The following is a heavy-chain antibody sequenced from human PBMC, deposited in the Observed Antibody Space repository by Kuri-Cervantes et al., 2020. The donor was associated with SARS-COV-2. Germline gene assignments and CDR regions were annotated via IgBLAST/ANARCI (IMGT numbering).Heavy chain of an antibody. Sequence: ASENVSCKASGYTFTSYGISWVRQAPGQGLEWMGWISAYNGNTNYAQKLQGRVTMTTDTSTSTAYMELRSLRSDDTAVYYCARDYIVVVPAANSNFDYWGQGTLVTVSS. CDR3: ARDYIVVVPAANSNFDY. CDR1: GYTFTSYG. CDR2: ISAYNGNT. V-gene: IGHV1-18*01. J-gene: IGHJ4*02. D-gene: IGHD2-2*01.